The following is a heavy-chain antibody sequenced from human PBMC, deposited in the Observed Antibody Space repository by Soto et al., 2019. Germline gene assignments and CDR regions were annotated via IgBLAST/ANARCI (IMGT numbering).Heavy chain of an antibody. V-gene: IGHV4-59*01. CDR1: GGSISSYY. CDR2: IYYSGST. Sequence: SESLSLTCPDSGGSISSYYWSWIRQPPGKGLEWIGYIYYSGSTNYNPSLKSRVTISVDTSKNQFSLKLSSVTAADTAVYYCARAIRDYFDYWGQGTLVTVSS. J-gene: IGHJ4*02. CDR3: ARAIRDYFDY. D-gene: IGHD3-9*01.